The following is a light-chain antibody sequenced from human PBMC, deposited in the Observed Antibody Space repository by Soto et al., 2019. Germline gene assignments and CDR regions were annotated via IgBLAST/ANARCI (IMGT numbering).Light chain of an antibody. Sequence: EIVLTQSPGTLSLSPGERATLSCRASQTLSNSFIAWYQQKPGQAPRLLIYDTSSRATGVLDRYSASGSGTDFTLTISRLEPEDFAVFFCQQYGTSEIIFGQGTRLEIK. J-gene: IGKJ5*01. V-gene: IGKV3-20*01. CDR3: QQYGTSEII. CDR1: QTLSNSF. CDR2: DTS.